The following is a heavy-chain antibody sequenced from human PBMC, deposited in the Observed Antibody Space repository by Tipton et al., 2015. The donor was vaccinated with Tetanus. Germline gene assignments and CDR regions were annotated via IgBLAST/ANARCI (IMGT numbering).Heavy chain of an antibody. D-gene: IGHD2/OR15-2a*01. CDR1: GGSISTYF. Sequence: TLSLTCTVSGGSISTYFWTWIRQPPGKGLEWIGHIFYRGTTNYNPSLKSRATISVDTSKSQFSLKLTSVTAADTAVYFCARVLVTVPTPCFDSWGQGTLVTVSS. V-gene: IGHV4-59*01. CDR3: ARVLVTVPTPCFDS. J-gene: IGHJ4*02. CDR2: IFYRGTT.